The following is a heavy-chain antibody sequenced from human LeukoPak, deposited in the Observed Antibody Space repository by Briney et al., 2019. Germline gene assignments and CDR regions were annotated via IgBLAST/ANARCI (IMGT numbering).Heavy chain of an antibody. V-gene: IGHV1-46*03. D-gene: IGHD4-17*01. CDR1: GYTFTSNY. CDR3: AYEGATVTPPGV. J-gene: IGHJ6*02. Sequence: GASVKVSCKASGYTFTSNYIHWVRQAPGQGLEWMGMIYPRDGSTSYAQKFQGRVTITADESTSTAYMELSSLRSEDTAVYYCAYEGATVTPPGVWGQGTTVTVSS. CDR2: IYPRDGST.